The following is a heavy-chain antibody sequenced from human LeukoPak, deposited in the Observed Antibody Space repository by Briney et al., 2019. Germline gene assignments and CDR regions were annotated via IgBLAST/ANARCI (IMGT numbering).Heavy chain of an antibody. CDR1: GYTFTSYD. CDR2: INPSGGST. V-gene: IGHV1-46*01. CDR3: ARNPVTTKYFDY. Sequence: ASVKVSCKASGYTFTSYDMHWVRQAPGQGLEWVGIINPSGGSTRYAQKFQGRVTMTRDTSTSTVYMELSSLRSEDTAVYYCARNPVTTKYFDYWGQGTLVTVSS. J-gene: IGHJ4*02. D-gene: IGHD4-17*01.